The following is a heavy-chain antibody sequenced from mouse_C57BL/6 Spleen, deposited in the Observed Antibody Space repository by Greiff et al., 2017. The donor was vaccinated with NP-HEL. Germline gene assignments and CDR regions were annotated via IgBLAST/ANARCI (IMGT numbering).Heavy chain of an antibody. CDR3: AIDGTSGTGAMDY. Sequence: DVMLVESGGGLVKPGGSLKLSCAASGFTFSSYAMSWVRQTPEKRLEWVATISDGGSYTYSPDNVKGRFTISRDNAKNNLYLQMSHLKSEDTAMYYCAIDGTSGTGAMDYWGQGTSVTVSS. J-gene: IGHJ4*01. D-gene: IGHD3-3*01. CDR1: GFTFSSYA. V-gene: IGHV5-4*01. CDR2: ISDGGSYT.